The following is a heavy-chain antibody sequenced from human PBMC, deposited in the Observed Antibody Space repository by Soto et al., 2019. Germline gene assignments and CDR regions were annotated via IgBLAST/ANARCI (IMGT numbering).Heavy chain of an antibody. D-gene: IGHD3-22*01. CDR1: GGSFSGYY. CDR2: INHSGST. CDR3: ARGTVLGYYYDSSGCIDY. Sequence: QVQLQQWGAGLLKPSETLSLTCAVYGGSFSGYYWSWIRQPPGKGLEWIGEINHSGSTNYNPSLKIRVTISVDTSKNQFSLKLSSVTAADTAVYYCARGTVLGYYYDSSGCIDYWGQGTLVTVSS. J-gene: IGHJ4*02. V-gene: IGHV4-34*01.